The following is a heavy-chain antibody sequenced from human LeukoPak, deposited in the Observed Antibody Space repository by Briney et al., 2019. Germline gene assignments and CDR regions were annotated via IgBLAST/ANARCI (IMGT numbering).Heavy chain of an antibody. V-gene: IGHV3-23*01. Sequence: GGTLRLSCAASGFTFSSYGMSWVRQAPGKGLEWVSAISGGGGSTSYADSVKGRFTISRDNSKNTLYLQMNSLRAEDTAVYYCAKGIDREYSGSYYGGPNWFDPWGQGTLVTVSS. J-gene: IGHJ5*02. CDR1: GFTFSSYG. CDR2: ISGGGGST. D-gene: IGHD1-26*01. CDR3: AKGIDREYSGSYYGGPNWFDP.